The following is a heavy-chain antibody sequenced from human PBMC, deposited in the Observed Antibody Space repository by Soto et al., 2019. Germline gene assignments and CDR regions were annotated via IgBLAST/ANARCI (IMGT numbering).Heavy chain of an antibody. J-gene: IGHJ4*02. CDR1: EFTFSSYE. Sequence: EVQLVESGGGLVQPGGSLRLSCVASEFTFSSYEMNWVRQAPGKGLEWVSYISSSGTTIYYTDSVKGRFTIYRDNAKKSLYLQMNSLRAEDTAVYYCVRFGGAAAGPGDYWGQGTLVTVSS. CDR2: ISSSGTTI. V-gene: IGHV3-48*03. CDR3: VRFGGAAAGPGDY. D-gene: IGHD6-13*01.